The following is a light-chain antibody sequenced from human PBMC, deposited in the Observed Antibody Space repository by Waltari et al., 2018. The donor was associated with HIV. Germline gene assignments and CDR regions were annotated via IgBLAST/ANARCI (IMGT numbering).Light chain of an antibody. CDR3: SSWDDSLFGVA. CDR1: DSNLRTNT. Sequence: QSVLTQPPSASGTPGQTVTISCSGSDSNLRTNTVNWYQQLPGRAPKLLIYTNIQRPSGVPDRFSGSKSGTSASLAISGLQSEDEAIYYCSSWDDSLFGVAFGGGTKVTVL. J-gene: IGLJ2*01. CDR2: TNI. V-gene: IGLV1-44*01.